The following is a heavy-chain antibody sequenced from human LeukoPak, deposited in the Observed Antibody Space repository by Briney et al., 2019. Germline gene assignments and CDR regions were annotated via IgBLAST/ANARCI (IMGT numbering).Heavy chain of an antibody. CDR3: AKEGSWQLDY. CDR1: GFTFSTFA. CDR2: IFPSGGEI. V-gene: IGHV3-23*01. Sequence: PGGSLRLSCAASGFTFSTFAMIWVRQPPGKGLEWVSSIFPSGGEIHYADSVRGRFTISRDNSKNTLYLQMNSLRAEDTAVYYCAKEGSWQLDYWGQGTLVTVSS. J-gene: IGHJ4*02. D-gene: IGHD6-13*01.